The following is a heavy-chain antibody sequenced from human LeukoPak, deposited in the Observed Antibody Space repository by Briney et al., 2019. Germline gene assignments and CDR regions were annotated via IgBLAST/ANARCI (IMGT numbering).Heavy chain of an antibody. Sequence: GGSLRLSCTASGFTFSNFGMSWVRQAPGKGLEWVSHLTGSDGSTYYAGSVKGRFTISRDNSKNTLYLQMNSLRAEDTAVYYCAKRNYFGAGTYSFDFWGQGTLVTVSS. D-gene: IGHD3-10*01. CDR1: GFTFSNFG. CDR2: LTGSDGST. J-gene: IGHJ4*02. V-gene: IGHV3-23*01. CDR3: AKRNYFGAGTYSFDF.